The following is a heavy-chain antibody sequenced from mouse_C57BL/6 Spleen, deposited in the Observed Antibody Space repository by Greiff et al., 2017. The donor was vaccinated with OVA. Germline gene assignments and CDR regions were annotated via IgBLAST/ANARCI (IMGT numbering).Heavy chain of an antibody. D-gene: IGHD1-1*01. V-gene: IGHV2-5*01. CDR3: AKSTTVVGPYAMDY. CDR1: GFSLTSYG. Sequence: VQLKESGPGLVQPSQSLSITCTVSGFSLTSYGVHWVRQSPGKGLEWLGVIWRGGSTDYNAAFMSRLSITKDNSKNQVFFKMNRQQADDTAIYYCAKSTTVVGPYAMDYWGQGTSVTVSS. J-gene: IGHJ4*01. CDR2: IWRGGST.